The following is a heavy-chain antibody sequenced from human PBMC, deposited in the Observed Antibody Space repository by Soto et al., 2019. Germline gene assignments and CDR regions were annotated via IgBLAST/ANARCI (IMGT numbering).Heavy chain of an antibody. J-gene: IGHJ4*02. V-gene: IGHV4-31*03. CDR3: ARATGTLRSRNCDY. CDR2: IYHTGST. D-gene: IGHD1-1*01. Sequence: SETLSLTCSVSGGSISTVGQYWTWIRHPPGKGLEWIGSIYHTGSTYYSKSLRSRLTMSVDTSKSQFSLRLSSVTAADTAVYYCARATGTLRSRNCDYWGQGSLVTVSS. CDR1: GGSISTVGQY.